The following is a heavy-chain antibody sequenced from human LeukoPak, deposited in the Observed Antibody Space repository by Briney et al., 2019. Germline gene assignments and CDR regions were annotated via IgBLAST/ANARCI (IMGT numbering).Heavy chain of an antibody. Sequence: GASVKVSCKASGYTFTNYYMHWVRQAPGQGLEWMGVIDPSAGSTTYAQKFQGRVTMTRDTSTSTVYMELSSLRSEDTAVYYCARVLSTNTRGFDYWGQGTLVTVSS. CDR3: ARVLSTNTRGFDY. CDR2: IDPSAGST. CDR1: GYTFTNYY. D-gene: IGHD2-8*01. J-gene: IGHJ4*02. V-gene: IGHV1-46*01.